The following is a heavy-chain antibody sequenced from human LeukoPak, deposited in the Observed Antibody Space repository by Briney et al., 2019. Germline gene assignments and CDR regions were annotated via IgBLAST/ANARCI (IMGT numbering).Heavy chain of an antibody. Sequence: PGGSLRLSCAASGFTFSSYWMSWVRQAPGKGLEWVANIKQDGSEKYYVDSVKGRFTISRDNCKNSLYLQMNSLRAEDTTVYYCAREADTAMVGDAFDIWGQGTMVTVSS. V-gene: IGHV3-7*01. CDR1: GFTFSSYW. J-gene: IGHJ3*02. CDR3: AREADTAMVGDAFDI. D-gene: IGHD5-18*01. CDR2: IKQDGSEK.